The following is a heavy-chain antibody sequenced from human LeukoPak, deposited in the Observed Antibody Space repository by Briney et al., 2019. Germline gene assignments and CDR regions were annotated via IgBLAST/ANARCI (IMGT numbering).Heavy chain of an antibody. CDR2: IYYTENT. Sequence: SETLSLTCTVSGGSINSYHWTWIRQPPGKRLEWIGYIYYTENTNYNPSLKSRVTISVDTSKNQFSLNLSSVTAADTALYYCARLRYGGDLLFDLWGQGALVTVSS. V-gene: IGHV4-59*08. D-gene: IGHD2-21*02. CDR3: ARLRYGGDLLFDL. CDR1: GGSINSYH. J-gene: IGHJ4*02.